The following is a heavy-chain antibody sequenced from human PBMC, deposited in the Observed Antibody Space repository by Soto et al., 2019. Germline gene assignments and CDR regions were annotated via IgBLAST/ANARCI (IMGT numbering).Heavy chain of an antibody. V-gene: IGHV4-34*01. CDR2: INHSGST. J-gene: IGHJ3*02. D-gene: IGHD4-17*01. CDR3: ALTTVTSNDAFDI. CDR1: GGSFSGYY. Sequence: SETLSLTCAVYGGSFSGYYWSWIRQPPGKGLEWIGEINHSGSTNYNPSLKSRVTISVDTSKNQFSLKLSSVTAADTAVYYCALTTVTSNDAFDIWGQGTMVTVSS.